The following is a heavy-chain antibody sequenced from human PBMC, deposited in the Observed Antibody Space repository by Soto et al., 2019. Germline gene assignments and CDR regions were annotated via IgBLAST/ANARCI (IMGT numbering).Heavy chain of an antibody. J-gene: IGHJ3*02. D-gene: IGHD3-3*01. V-gene: IGHV3-23*01. CDR1: GFTLNNYV. Sequence: QLLESGGGLVQPGGSLRLSCAASGFTLNNYVMSWVRQAPGKGLEWVSSISGSGGSTYHADSVKGRFTISRDNFKNTLYLQMNPLRAEDTAVYYCVKDGQNDFWDGYFKGAFDIWGQGTMVTVSS. CDR3: VKDGQNDFWDGYFKGAFDI. CDR2: ISGSGGST.